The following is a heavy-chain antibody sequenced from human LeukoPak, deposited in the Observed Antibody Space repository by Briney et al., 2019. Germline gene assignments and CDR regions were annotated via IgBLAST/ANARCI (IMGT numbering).Heavy chain of an antibody. D-gene: IGHD3-16*01. Sequence: GESLKISCKSSGYSFTSYWIGWVRQMPGKGLEWMGIVYPGDSDTTYSPSFQGQVTISADKSIRTAYLQWSSLKASDTAMCYCARRRSGGEDAFDIWGQGTMVTVSS. V-gene: IGHV5-51*01. J-gene: IGHJ3*02. CDR3: ARRRSGGEDAFDI. CDR2: VYPGDSDT. CDR1: GYSFTSYW.